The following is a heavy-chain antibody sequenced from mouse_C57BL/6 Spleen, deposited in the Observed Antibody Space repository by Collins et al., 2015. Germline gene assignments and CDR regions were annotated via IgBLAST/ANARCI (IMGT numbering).Heavy chain of an antibody. CDR1: GYAFSSSW. CDR3: AKSRANYVWYFDV. V-gene: IGHV1-82*01. J-gene: IGHJ1*01. Sequence: QVQLQQSGPELVKPGASVKISCKASGYAFSSSWVNWVKQRPGQGLEWIGRIYPGDGDSNYNGKFKGKATLTADTSSSTAYIQLSSLTSVDSAVYFCAKSRANYVWYFDVWGAGTTVTVSS. D-gene: IGHD2-1*01. CDR2: IYPGDGDS.